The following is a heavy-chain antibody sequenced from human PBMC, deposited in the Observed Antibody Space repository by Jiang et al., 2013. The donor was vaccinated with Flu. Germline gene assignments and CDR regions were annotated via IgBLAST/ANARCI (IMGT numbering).Heavy chain of an antibody. CDR3: ARATYYYDSSGQGGYYFDY. V-gene: IGHV4-61*02. CDR1: GGSISSGSYY. CDR2: IYTSGST. Sequence: GSGLVKPSQTLSLTCTVSGGSISSGSYYWSWIRQPAGKGLEWIGRIYTSGSTNYNPSLKSRVTISVDTSKNQFSLKLSSVTAADTAVYYCARATYYYDSSGQGGYYFDYWGQGTLVTVSS. D-gene: IGHD3-22*01. J-gene: IGHJ4*02.